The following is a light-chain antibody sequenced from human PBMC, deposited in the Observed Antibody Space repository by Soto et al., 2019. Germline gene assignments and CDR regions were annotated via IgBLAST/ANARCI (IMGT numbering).Light chain of an antibody. V-gene: IGKV3-20*01. CDR1: QSVSSSY. CDR2: GAS. CDR3: QQYVSSPPRSYT. Sequence: EIVLTQSPGTLSLSPGERATLSCRASQSVSSSYLAWYQQKPGQAPRLLIYGASSRATGIPDRFSGSGSGTDFTLTISRRETEDFAVYYCQQYVSSPPRSYTFGQGTKLEIK. J-gene: IGKJ2*01.